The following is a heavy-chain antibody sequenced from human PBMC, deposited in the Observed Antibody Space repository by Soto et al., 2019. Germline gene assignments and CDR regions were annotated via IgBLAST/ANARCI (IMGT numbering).Heavy chain of an antibody. CDR3: ARLGDIVATFDY. CDR1: GGSISSSSYY. V-gene: IGHV4-39*01. J-gene: IGHJ4*02. D-gene: IGHD5-12*01. CDR2: IYYSGST. Sequence: TLSLTCTVSGGSISSSSYYWGWIRQPPGKGLEWIGSIYYSGSTYYNPSLKSRVTISVDTSKNQFSLKLSSVTAADTAVYYCARLGDIVATFDYWGQGTLVTVSS.